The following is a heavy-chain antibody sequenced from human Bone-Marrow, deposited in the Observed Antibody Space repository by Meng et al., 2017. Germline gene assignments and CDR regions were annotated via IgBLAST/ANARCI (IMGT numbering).Heavy chain of an antibody. Sequence: EVQLVESWGGLVTPGWSLRLSCVASGLSFTDAWMSWVRQAPGKGLEWVGRSKRNSDGGTIDYAAPVKGRFTISRDDSKNTLYLQMDSLITEDTAVYFCATGAAAADHWGQGTLVTVSS. CDR3: ATGAAAADH. CDR2: SKRNSDGGTI. J-gene: IGHJ4*02. D-gene: IGHD6-13*01. CDR1: GLSFTDAW. V-gene: IGHV3-15*01.